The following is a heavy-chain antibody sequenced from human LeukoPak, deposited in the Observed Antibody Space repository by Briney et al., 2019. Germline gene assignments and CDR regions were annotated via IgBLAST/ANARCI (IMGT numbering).Heavy chain of an antibody. J-gene: IGHJ4*02. D-gene: IGHD3-10*01. CDR2: INHSGST. V-gene: IGHV4-34*01. Sequence: PSETLSLTCAVYGGSFSGYYWSWIRQPPGKGLEWIGGINHSGSTNYNPSLKSRVTISVDTSKNQFSLKLSSVTAADTAVYYCAREVVRFGELDYWGQGTLVTVSS. CDR1: GGSFSGYY. CDR3: AREVVRFGELDY.